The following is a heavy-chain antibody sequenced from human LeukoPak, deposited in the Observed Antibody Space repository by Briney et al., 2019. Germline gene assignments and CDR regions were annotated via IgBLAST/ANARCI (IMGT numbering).Heavy chain of an antibody. J-gene: IGHJ4*02. Sequence: PSETLSLTCAVYGGSFSGYYWSWIRQPPGKGLEWIGEINHSGSTNYNPSLKSRVTISVDTSKNQFSLKLSSVTAADTAVYYCARGRGEDYYDSSGSLDYWGQGTLVTVSS. CDR3: ARGRGEDYYDSSGSLDY. CDR1: GGSFSGYY. D-gene: IGHD3-22*01. CDR2: INHSGST. V-gene: IGHV4-34*01.